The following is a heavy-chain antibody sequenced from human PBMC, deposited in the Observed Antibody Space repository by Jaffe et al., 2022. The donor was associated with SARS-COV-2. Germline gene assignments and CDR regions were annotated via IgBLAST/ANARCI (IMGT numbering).Heavy chain of an antibody. J-gene: IGHJ3*02. CDR3: AKDWGENAFDI. CDR2: ISYDGSNK. Sequence: QVQLVESGGGVVQPGRSLRLSCAASGFTFSSYGMHWVRQAPGKGLEWVAVISYDGSNKYYADSVKGRFTISRDNSKNTLYLQMNSLRAEDTAVYYCAKDWGENAFDIWGQGTMVTVSS. D-gene: IGHD3-16*01. CDR1: GFTFSSYG. V-gene: IGHV3-30*18.